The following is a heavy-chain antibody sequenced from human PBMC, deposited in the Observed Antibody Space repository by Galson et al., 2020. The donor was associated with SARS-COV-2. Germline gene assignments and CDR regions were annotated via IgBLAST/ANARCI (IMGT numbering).Heavy chain of an antibody. CDR3: SKGLFSNWPEIGDC. CDR2: VSHDGSSK. V-gene: IGHV3-30*18. CDR1: GFSFSTYA. J-gene: IGHJ4*02. D-gene: IGHD6-13*01. Sequence: GGSLRLSCAASGFSFSTYAIHWVRQAPGKGLEWVALVSHDGSSKYYADSVKGRFTISRDNSNTTFLQLNSLRPEDTAVYYCSKGLFSNWPEIGDCWGQGPLVTVSS.